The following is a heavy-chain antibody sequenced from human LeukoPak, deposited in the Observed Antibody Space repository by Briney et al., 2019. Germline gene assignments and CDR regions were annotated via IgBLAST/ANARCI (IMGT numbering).Heavy chain of an antibody. J-gene: IGHJ4*02. CDR3: ARVPEWGGEGY. CDR1: GYTFTGYY. Sequence: ASVKVSCKASGYTFTGYYMHWVRQAPGQGLEWMGWINPNSGGTNYAQKFQGRVTMTSDTSISTAYMELRRLRSDDTAVYYCARVPEWGGEGYWGQGTLVTVSS. CDR2: INPNSGGT. V-gene: IGHV1-2*02. D-gene: IGHD2-21*01.